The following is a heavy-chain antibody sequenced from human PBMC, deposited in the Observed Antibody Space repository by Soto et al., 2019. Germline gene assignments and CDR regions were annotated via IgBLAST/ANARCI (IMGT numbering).Heavy chain of an antibody. V-gene: IGHV4-30-4*01. J-gene: IGHJ6*02. D-gene: IGHD2-2*01. Sequence: PSETLSLTCPVSGCSISSGDYYWSWIRQPPGKGLEWIGYIYYSGSTYYNPSLKSRVTISVDTSKNQFSLKLSSVTAADTAVYYCAREVVVVPANYGMDVWGQGTTVTVSS. CDR2: IYYSGST. CDR1: GCSISSGDYY. CDR3: AREVVVVPANYGMDV.